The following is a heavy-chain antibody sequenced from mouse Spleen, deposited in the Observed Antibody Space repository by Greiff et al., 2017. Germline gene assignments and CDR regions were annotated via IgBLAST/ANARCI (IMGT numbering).Heavy chain of an antibody. Sequence: EVKLVESGGGLVKPGGSLKLSCAASGFTFSSYAMSWVRQTPEKRLEWVATISSGGSYTYYPDSVKGRFTISRDNAKNTLYLQMSSLRSEDTAMYYCARHVDYCSSLDYWGQGTTLTVSS. CDR1: GFTFSSYA. D-gene: IGHD1-1*01. CDR2: ISSGGSYT. CDR3: ARHVDYCSSLDY. V-gene: IGHV5-9-3*01. J-gene: IGHJ2*01.